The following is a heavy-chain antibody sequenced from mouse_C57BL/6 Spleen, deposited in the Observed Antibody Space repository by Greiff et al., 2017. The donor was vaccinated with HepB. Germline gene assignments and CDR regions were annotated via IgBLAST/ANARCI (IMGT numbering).Heavy chain of an antibody. CDR3: AGNYVGAMDY. CDR2: IHPNSGST. J-gene: IGHJ4*01. Sequence: VKLQQPGAELVKPGASVKLSCKASGYTFTSYWMHWVKQRPGQGLEWIGMIHPNSGSTNYNEKFKSKATLTVDKSSSTAYMQLSSLTSEDSAVYYCAGNYVGAMDYWGQGTSVTVSS. D-gene: IGHD2-1*01. V-gene: IGHV1-64*01. CDR1: GYTFTSYW.